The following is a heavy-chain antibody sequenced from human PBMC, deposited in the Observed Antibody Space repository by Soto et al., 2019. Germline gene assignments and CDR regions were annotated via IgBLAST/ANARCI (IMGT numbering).Heavy chain of an antibody. CDR1: GFTFTDYH. V-gene: IGHV3-11*06. CDR2: ISETGSHT. J-gene: IGHJ4*02. D-gene: IGHD7-27*01. Sequence: GSLRLSCEASGFTFTDYHMSWIRQAPGKGLEWVALISETGSHTAYAESVKGRFTISRDNARPSVFLQMNSLRSDDTAVYFCARSLRATSPLTFWGQGTPVTVSS. CDR3: ARSLRATSPLTF.